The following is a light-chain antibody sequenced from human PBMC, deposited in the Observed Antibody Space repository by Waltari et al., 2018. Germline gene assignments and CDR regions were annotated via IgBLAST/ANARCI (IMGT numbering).Light chain of an antibody. CDR2: GAS. Sequence: DIVLTQSPGTLSLFPGARATLSCRASQSVSRSLAWYQQKPGQAPRLLIYGASSRATGVPDRFSGSGSGTDFSLTISRLEPEDFAVYYCQHYVRLPVTFGQGTKVEIK. J-gene: IGKJ1*01. CDR3: QHYVRLPVT. V-gene: IGKV3-20*01. CDR1: QSVSRS.